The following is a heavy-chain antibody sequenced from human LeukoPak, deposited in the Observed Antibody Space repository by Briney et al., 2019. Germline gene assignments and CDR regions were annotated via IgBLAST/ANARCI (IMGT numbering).Heavy chain of an antibody. Sequence: GGSLRLSCAASGFTFSSYWMSWVRQAPGKGLEWVANIKQDGSEKYYVDSVKGRFTISRDNAKNSLYLQMNSLRAEDTAVYYCAKDQYPDCSGGSCYPHYYYYGMDVWGQGTTVTVSS. J-gene: IGHJ6*02. CDR1: GFTFSSYW. CDR3: AKDQYPDCSGGSCYPHYYYYGMDV. CDR2: IKQDGSEK. V-gene: IGHV3-7*01. D-gene: IGHD2-15*01.